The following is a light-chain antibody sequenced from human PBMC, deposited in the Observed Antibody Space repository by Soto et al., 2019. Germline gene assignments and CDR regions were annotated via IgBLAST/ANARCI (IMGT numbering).Light chain of an antibody. CDR3: GADHGSGPEV. CDR1: SGYSNYK. Sequence: QAVVTQPPSASASLGASVTLTCTLSSGYSNYKVDWYQQRPGKGPRFVMRVGTGGIVGSKGDGIPDRFSVLGSGLNRYLTIKNIQEEDESDYHCGADHGSGPEVFGGGTKLTVL. V-gene: IGLV9-49*01. CDR2: VGTGGIVG. J-gene: IGLJ3*02.